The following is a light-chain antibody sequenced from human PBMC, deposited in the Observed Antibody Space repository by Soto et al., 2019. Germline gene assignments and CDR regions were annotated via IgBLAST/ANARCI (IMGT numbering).Light chain of an antibody. CDR1: QSSNSF. J-gene: IGKJ2*01. V-gene: IGKV1-39*01. CDR2: GAS. Sequence: DIQMTQSPSSLSASVGDRVTITCRASQSSNSFLNWYQQKPGKAPKLLIYGASSLQSGVPSRFSGSGSWTDFTPTISALQPEDFATYYCQQSYSTPHTFGQGTRLEIK. CDR3: QQSYSTPHT.